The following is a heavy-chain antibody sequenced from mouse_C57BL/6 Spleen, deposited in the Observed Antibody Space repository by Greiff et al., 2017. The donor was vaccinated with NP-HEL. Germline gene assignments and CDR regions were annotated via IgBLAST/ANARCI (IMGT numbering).Heavy chain of an antibody. V-gene: IGHV1-62-2*01. D-gene: IGHD4-1*02. CDR3: ARHEEGQLGRDWYFDV. J-gene: IGHJ1*03. CDR2: FYPGSGSI. CDR1: GYTFTEYT. Sequence: QVQLQQSGAELVKPGASVKLSCKASGYTFTEYTIHWVKQRSGQGLEWIGWFYPGSGSIKYNEQFKDKATLTADKSSSTVYMELSSLASEDVAVYFGARHEEGQLGRDWYFDVWGTGTTVTVSS.